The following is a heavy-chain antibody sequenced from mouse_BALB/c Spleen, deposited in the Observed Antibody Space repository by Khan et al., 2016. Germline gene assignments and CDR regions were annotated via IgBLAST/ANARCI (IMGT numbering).Heavy chain of an antibody. CDR3: ARFYYGSSYWYFDV. J-gene: IGHJ1*01. Sequence: QVQLQQSGAELAKPGASVKMSCKASGYTSTSYWMHWVKQRPGQGLEWIGYINPSTGYTEYNQKFKDKATLTADKSSSTAYMQLSSLTSEDSAVYFCARFYYGSSYWYFDVWGAGTTVTVSS. D-gene: IGHD1-1*01. CDR2: INPSTGYT. CDR1: GYTSTSYW. V-gene: IGHV1-7*01.